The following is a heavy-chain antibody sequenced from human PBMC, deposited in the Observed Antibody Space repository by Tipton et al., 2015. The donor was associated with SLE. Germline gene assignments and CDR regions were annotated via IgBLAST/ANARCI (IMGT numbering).Heavy chain of an antibody. CDR2: INHSGST. V-gene: IGHV4-39*07. J-gene: IGHJ4*02. CDR1: GVSISSSRYYSS. CDR3: ARPMGSY. Sequence: TLSLTCTVSGVSISSSRYYSSWSWIRQPPGKGLEWIGEINHSGSTNYNPSLKSRVTISVDTSKNQFSLKLSSVTAADTAVYYCARPMGSYWGPGTLVTVPS. D-gene: IGHD3-10*01.